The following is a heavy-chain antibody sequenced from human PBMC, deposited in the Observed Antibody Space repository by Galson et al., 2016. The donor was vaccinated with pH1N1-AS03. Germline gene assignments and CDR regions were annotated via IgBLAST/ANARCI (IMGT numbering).Heavy chain of an antibody. Sequence: PALVKPTQTLTLTCSFSGLSVSTTGMRVSWIRQPPGKALEWLAFIDWADDKFYSTSLKTRLTISRDTSNNQVVLTMTNIDPVDTATYYCARMGGAGYNTYYFDFWGQGTLVTVSS. CDR3: ARMGGAGYNTYYFDF. CDR2: IDWADDK. D-gene: IGHD5-24*01. V-gene: IGHV2-70*04. CDR1: GLSVSTTGMR. J-gene: IGHJ4*02.